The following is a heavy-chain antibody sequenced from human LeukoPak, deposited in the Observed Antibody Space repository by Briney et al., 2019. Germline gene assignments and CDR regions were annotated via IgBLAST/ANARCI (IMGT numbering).Heavy chain of an antibody. V-gene: IGHV1-69*04. CDR3: ARSASL. CDR2: IIPILGIA. J-gene: IGHJ6*02. Sequence: SVKVSCKASGGTFSSYAISWVRQAPGQGLEWMGRIIPILGIANYAQKFQGRVTMTRDTSTSTVYMELSSLRSEDTAVYYCARSASLWGQGTTVTVSS. CDR1: GGTFSSYA.